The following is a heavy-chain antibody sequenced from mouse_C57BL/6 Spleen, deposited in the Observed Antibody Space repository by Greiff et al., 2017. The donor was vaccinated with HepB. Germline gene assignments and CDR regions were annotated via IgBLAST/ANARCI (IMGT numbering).Heavy chain of an antibody. CDR1: GFTFSSYA. CDR2: ISDGGSYT. Sequence: EVKLVESGGGLVKPGGSLKLSCAASGFTFSSYAMSWVRQTPEKRLEWVATISDGGSYTYYPDNVKGRFTISRDNAKNNLYLQMSHLKSEDTAMYYCARDPSYGNYPYYAMDYWGQGTSVTVSS. D-gene: IGHD2-1*01. V-gene: IGHV5-4*01. CDR3: ARDPSYGNYPYYAMDY. J-gene: IGHJ4*01.